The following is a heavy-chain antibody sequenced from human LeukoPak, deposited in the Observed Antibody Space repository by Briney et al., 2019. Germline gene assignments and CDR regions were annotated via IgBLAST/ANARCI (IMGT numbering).Heavy chain of an antibody. CDR3: AKCPSGVLRYFAPIDY. Sequence: GGSLRLSCAASGFTFSDYGMHWVRQAPGKGLEWVAVISSDGSNKYYADSVKGRFTISRDNSKNTLYLQMNSLRAEDTAVYYCAKCPSGVLRYFAPIDYWGQGTLVTVSS. CDR1: GFTFSDYG. D-gene: IGHD3-9*01. CDR2: ISSDGSNK. V-gene: IGHV3-30*18. J-gene: IGHJ4*02.